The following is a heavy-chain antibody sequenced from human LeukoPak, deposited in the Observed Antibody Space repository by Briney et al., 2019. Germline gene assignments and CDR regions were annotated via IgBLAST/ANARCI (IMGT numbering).Heavy chain of an antibody. V-gene: IGHV1-46*04. Sequence: ASVKVSCKASGYTFSNYCIHWVRQAPGQGLEWMGVINRSIGSIVYAEKVQGRFTMTRDTSTSSVYMELSSLRSEDTAVYYCARGGPADATVNSSDNSGQAPLVTASS. CDR2: INRSIGSI. CDR1: GYTFSNYC. J-gene: IGHJ4*02. CDR3: ARGGPADATVNSSDN. D-gene: IGHD4-17*01.